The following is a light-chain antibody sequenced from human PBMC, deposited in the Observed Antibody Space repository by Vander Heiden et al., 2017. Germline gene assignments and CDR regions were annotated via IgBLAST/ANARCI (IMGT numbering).Light chain of an antibody. J-gene: IGLJ3*02. CDR3: LQADSSGTVV. CDR2: KDS. V-gene: IGLV3-16*01. CDR1: ALPKKY. Sequence: RITCSGEALPKKYAYWYQQKPGQFPVLLIYKDSERPSGIPERFSGSSSGKIATSTTSGVQAEDDADDYCLQADSSGTVVFGGGTKLTVL.